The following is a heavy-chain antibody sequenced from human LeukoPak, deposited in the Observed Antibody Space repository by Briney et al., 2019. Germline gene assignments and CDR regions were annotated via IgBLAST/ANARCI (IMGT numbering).Heavy chain of an antibody. CDR1: GGTFSSYS. J-gene: IGHJ4*02. CDR3: ARDNSNNGDYEPSATPYYFDN. Sequence: ASVKVSCKASGGTFSSYSISWVQQAPGQGLEWMGRIIPILGIGNYAQKFQGRVTITADKSTSTAYMELSNLRSEDTAVYHCARDNSNNGDYEPSATPYYFDNWGQGTLVTVSS. D-gene: IGHD4-17*01. CDR2: IIPILGIG. V-gene: IGHV1-69*04.